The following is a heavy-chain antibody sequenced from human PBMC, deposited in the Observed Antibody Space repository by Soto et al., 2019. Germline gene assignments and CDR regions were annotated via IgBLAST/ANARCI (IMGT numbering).Heavy chain of an antibody. CDR1: GYTFTSYY. J-gene: IGHJ2*01. CDR2: INPSGGST. D-gene: IGHD5-18*01. Sequence: GASVKVSCKASGYTFTSYYIHWVRQAPGQGLEWMGIINPSGGSTSYAQKFQGRVTMTRDTSTSTVYMELSSLRSEDTAVYYCARVKHTAMVGDWYFDLWGRGTLVTVSS. V-gene: IGHV1-46*01. CDR3: ARVKHTAMVGDWYFDL.